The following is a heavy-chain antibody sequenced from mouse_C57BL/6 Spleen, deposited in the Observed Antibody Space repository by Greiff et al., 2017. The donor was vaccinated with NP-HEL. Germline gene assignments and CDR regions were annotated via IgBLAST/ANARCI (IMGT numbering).Heavy chain of an antibody. Sequence: VQLQQSGAELVKPGASVKLSCTASGFNITDYYMHWVKQRTEQGLEWIGRIDPEDGETKYAPKFQGKATITADTSSNTAYRQLSSLTSEDTAVYYCASDYGSSYWYFDVWGTGTTVTVSS. CDR1: GFNITDYY. CDR2: IDPEDGET. D-gene: IGHD1-1*01. J-gene: IGHJ1*03. CDR3: ASDYGSSYWYFDV. V-gene: IGHV14-2*01.